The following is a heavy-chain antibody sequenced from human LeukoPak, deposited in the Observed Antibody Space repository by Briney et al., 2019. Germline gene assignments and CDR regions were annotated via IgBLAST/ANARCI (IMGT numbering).Heavy chain of an antibody. CDR1: GGSISSSSYY. CDR3: ARQHYAAMVTIDY. J-gene: IGHJ4*02. V-gene: IGHV4-39*01. D-gene: IGHD5-18*01. Sequence: SETLSLTCTVSGGSISSSSYYCGWIRQPPGKGLEWIGSIYYSGSTYYNPSLKSRVTISVDTSKNQFSLKLSSVTAADTAVYYCARQHYAAMVTIDYWGQGTLVTVSS. CDR2: IYYSGST.